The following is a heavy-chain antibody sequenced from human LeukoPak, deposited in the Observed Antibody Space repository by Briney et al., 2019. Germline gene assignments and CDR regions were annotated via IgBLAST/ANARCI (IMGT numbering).Heavy chain of an antibody. CDR2: IYYSGST. V-gene: IGHV4-30-4*01. CDR3: ARDEEGDYYYGMDV. CDR1: GGSISSGDYY. Sequence: PSQTLSLTCTVSGGSISSGDYYWSWIRQPPGEGLEWIGYIYYSGSTYYNPSLKSRVTISVGTSKNQFSLKLSSVTAADTAVYYCARDEEGDYYYGMDVWGQGTTVTVSS. J-gene: IGHJ6*02.